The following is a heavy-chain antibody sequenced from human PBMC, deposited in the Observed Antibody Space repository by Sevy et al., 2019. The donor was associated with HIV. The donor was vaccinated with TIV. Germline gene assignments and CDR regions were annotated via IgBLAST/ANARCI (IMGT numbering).Heavy chain of an antibody. D-gene: IGHD6-13*01. Sequence: GESLKISCTDSGFTFGDYCMSWVRQAPGKGLEWVAFLKSDVYGGTVDHAASVRGRFVISRDDSKTIAYLQMNDLKTDDKGVYYFTRWKAAQSIFDYWGQGALVTVSS. CDR3: TRWKAAQSIFDY. CDR1: GFTFGDYC. J-gene: IGHJ4*02. CDR2: LKSDVYGGTV. V-gene: IGHV3-49*04.